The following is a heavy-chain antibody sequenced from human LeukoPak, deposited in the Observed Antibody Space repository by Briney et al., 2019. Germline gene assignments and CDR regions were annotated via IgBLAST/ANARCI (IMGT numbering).Heavy chain of an antibody. CDR2: VYYRGST. J-gene: IGHJ6*03. CDR3: ASALFFYYMDV. Sequence: SETLSLTCTVSGASISSYYWSWIRQPPGKGLEWIGYVYYRGSTTYNPSLKSRVTISVDASKDQFSLKLSSVTAADTAVYYCASALFFYYMDVWGKGTTVTVSS. D-gene: IGHD2/OR15-2a*01. CDR1: GASISSYY. V-gene: IGHV4-59*01.